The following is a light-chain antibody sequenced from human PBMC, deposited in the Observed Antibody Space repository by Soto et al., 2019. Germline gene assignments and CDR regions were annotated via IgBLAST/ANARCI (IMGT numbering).Light chain of an antibody. CDR2: GAS. Sequence: EFVLTQSPGTLSLSPGERATLSCRASQSIGSSYLAWYQQKPGQAPRLLIYGASSRATGIPDRFSGSGSGTDFTLTISRLEPEDFAVYFCQQYSDLPMTFGQGTRLEIK. J-gene: IGKJ5*01. CDR1: QSIGSSY. CDR3: QQYSDLPMT. V-gene: IGKV3-20*01.